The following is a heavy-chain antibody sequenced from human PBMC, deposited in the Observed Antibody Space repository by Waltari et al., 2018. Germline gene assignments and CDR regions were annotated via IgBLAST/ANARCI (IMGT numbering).Heavy chain of an antibody. CDR2: SKTEGSTT. CDR1: GFTFNVYW. J-gene: IGHJ4*02. D-gene: IGHD2-21*01. V-gene: IGHV3-74*03. CDR3: YPHWEGQVDL. Sequence: EVQLVESGGGLVQPGGSLRLSCAASGFTFNVYWMHWVRQAPGKGLVGFSRSKTEGSTTMYADSGEGRFTISRDNAKNTLYLQMDSLTAEDYCARPPYPHWEGQVDLWGQGTLVTVSS.